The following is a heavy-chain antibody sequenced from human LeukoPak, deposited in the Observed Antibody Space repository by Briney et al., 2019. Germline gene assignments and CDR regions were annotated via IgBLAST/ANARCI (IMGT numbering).Heavy chain of an antibody. D-gene: IGHD5-18*01. Sequence: SETLSLTCAVYGGSFSGYYWSWLRQPPGKGREWIGEINHSGSTNYNPYVKSLVTISVDTSNNQFSLKLSSVTAADTAVYYCARHYSYGYYYYYYGMDVWGQGTTVTVSS. CDR2: INHSGST. CDR1: GGSFSGYY. J-gene: IGHJ6*02. CDR3: ARHYSYGYYYYYYGMDV. V-gene: IGHV4-34*01.